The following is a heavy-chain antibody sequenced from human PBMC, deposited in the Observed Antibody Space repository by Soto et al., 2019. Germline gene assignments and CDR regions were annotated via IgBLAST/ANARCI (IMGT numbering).Heavy chain of an antibody. CDR1: GYTFTSYD. CDR2: IIPILGIA. J-gene: IGHJ6*03. V-gene: IGHV1-69*04. Sequence: GASVKVSCKASGYTFTSYDINCVRQATGQGLEWMGRIIPILGIANYAQKFQGRVTITADKSTSTAYMELSSLRSEDTAVYYCARESHQEASYYYMDVWGKGTTVTVSS. CDR3: ARESHQEASYYYMDV.